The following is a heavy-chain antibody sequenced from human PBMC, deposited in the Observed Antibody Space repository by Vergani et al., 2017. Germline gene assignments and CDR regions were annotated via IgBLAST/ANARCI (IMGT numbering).Heavy chain of an antibody. CDR3: ARDHRDYNNYPGTFDI. CDR2: ISNSGNNI. Sequence: QVQLVKSGGGLVKPGGYLRLSCAASGFSFSDHYMTWIRQALGKGLEWFSYISNSGNNIEYEDSVKGRFSISRDNAKSSLFLQMDSLRAEDTAVYYCARDHRDYNNYPGTFDIWGQGSMVTVSS. D-gene: IGHD5-24*01. V-gene: IGHV3-11*01. CDR1: GFSFSDHY. J-gene: IGHJ3*02.